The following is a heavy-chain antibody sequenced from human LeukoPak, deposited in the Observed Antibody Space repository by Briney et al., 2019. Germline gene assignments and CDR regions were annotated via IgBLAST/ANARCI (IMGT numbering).Heavy chain of an antibody. Sequence: SETLSLTCTVSGGSISSYYWSWIRQPPGKGLEWIGYIYYSGSTNYNPSLKSRVTISVDTSKNQFSLKLSSVTAADTAVYYCARRGKAVAGTGYYYYYYMDVWGKGTTVTISS. CDR3: ARRGKAVAGTGYYYYYYMDV. J-gene: IGHJ6*03. V-gene: IGHV4-59*12. D-gene: IGHD6-19*01. CDR1: GGSISSYY. CDR2: IYYSGST.